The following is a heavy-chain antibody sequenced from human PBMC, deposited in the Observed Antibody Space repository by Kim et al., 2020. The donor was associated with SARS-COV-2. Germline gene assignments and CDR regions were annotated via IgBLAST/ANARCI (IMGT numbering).Heavy chain of an antibody. V-gene: IGHV3-11*01. Sequence: GRFTISRDNARDTLYLQMNSLRAEDTAVYYCARDDFAVGSPDYYYYGMDVWGQGTTVTVSS. CDR3: ARDDFAVGSPDYYYYGMDV. J-gene: IGHJ6*02. D-gene: IGHD2-15*01.